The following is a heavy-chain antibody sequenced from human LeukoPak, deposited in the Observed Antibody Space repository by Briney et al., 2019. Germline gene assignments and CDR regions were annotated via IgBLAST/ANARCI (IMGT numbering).Heavy chain of an antibody. D-gene: IGHD1-26*01. J-gene: IGHJ4*02. Sequence: ASVKVSCKASGYTFSNYYIHWVRQAPGQDLEWMGIINPSVGSASYAQKFQDRVTMTSDTSTSTVYMDLSSLRSEDTAVYYCARGGVGGNSVSFYYFDYWGQGTLVTVPS. V-gene: IGHV1-46*01. CDR3: ARGGVGGNSVSFYYFDY. CDR1: GYTFSNYY. CDR2: INPSVGSA.